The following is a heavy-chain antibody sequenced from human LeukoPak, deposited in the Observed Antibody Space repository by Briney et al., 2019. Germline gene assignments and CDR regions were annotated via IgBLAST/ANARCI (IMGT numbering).Heavy chain of an antibody. J-gene: IGHJ5*02. CDR2: IKQDGGEI. CDR3: AGRNFDL. CDR1: GLTFSNYW. V-gene: IGHV3-7*01. D-gene: IGHD4-11*01. Sequence: PGGSLRLPCAASGLTFSNYWMHWVRQAPGKGLEWVANIKQDGGEIYYVDSVKGRFTISRDNAKNSLYLQMNNLRAEDTAVYYCAGRNFDLWGQGTLVTVSS.